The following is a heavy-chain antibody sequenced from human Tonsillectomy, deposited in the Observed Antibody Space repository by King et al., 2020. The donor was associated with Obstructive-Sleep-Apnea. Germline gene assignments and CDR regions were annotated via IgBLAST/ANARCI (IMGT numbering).Heavy chain of an antibody. V-gene: IGHV1-2*02. D-gene: IGHD3-10*01. CDR1: GYTFSDYY. CDR3: ARASHHFYGHSGQVWTDSFDI. Sequence: QLVQSGAEVMQPGASLKVSCKASGYTFSDYYIHWVRWAPGQGLEWMGWSSPNSDGSNYAQKFQGRVTMPRDTSLSTAYMQMSGLTSDDTAIYYCARASHHFYGHSGQVWTDSFDIWGQGTMVTVSS. CDR2: SSPNSDGS. J-gene: IGHJ3*02.